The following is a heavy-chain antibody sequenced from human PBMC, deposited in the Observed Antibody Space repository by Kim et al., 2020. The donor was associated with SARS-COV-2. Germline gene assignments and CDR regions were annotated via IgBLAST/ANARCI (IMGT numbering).Heavy chain of an antibody. Sequence: GESLKISCKGSGYSFTSYWIGWVRQMPGKGLEWMGIIYPGDSDTRYSPSFQGQVTISADKSISTAYLQWSSLKASDTAMYYCARGYYYDSSGYYFLDYWGQGTLVTVSS. CDR1: GYSFTSYW. CDR2: IYPGDSDT. J-gene: IGHJ4*02. CDR3: ARGYYYDSSGYYFLDY. V-gene: IGHV5-51*01. D-gene: IGHD3-22*01.